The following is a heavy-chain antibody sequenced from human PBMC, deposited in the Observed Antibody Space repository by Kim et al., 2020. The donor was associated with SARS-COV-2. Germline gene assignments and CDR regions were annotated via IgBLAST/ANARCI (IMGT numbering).Heavy chain of an antibody. CDR1: GFTFSDYY. Sequence: GGSLRLSCAASGFTFSDYYMSWIRQAPGKGLEWVSYISSSSSYTNYADSVMGRFTISRDNAKNSLYLQMNSLRAEDTAVYYCASGYDGDWYFDLWGRGTLVTVSS. CDR2: ISSSSSYT. V-gene: IGHV3-11*03. CDR3: ASGYDGDWYFDL. D-gene: IGHD5-12*01. J-gene: IGHJ2*01.